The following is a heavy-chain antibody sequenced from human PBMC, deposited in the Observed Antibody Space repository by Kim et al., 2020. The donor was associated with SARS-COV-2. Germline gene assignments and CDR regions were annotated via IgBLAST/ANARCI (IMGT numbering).Heavy chain of an antibody. CDR3: AKDISAGDVVAASTHYYYYGMDV. V-gene: IGHV3-9*01. J-gene: IGHJ6*02. CDR2: ISWNSGSI. CDR1: GFTFDDYA. D-gene: IGHD2-15*01. Sequence: GGSLRLSCAASGFTFDDYAMHWVRQAPGKGLEWVSGISWNSGSIGYADSVKGRFTISRDNAKNSLYLQMNSLRAEDTALYYCAKDISAGDVVAASTHYYYYGMDVWGQGTTVTVSS.